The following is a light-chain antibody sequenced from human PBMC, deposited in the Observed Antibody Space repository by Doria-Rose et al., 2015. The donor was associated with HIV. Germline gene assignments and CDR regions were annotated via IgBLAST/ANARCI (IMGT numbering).Light chain of an antibody. V-gene: IGKV1-39*01. J-gene: IGKJ2*01. CDR2: TAT. Sequence: TCRASQGITSNLNWYQQKAGKAPKLLIFTATTLQSGVPSRFSGGGSGTDFTLTISSLQPEDFATYHCQQTYSFPYSFGQGTRLDIE. CDR1: QGITSN. CDR3: QQTYSFPYS.